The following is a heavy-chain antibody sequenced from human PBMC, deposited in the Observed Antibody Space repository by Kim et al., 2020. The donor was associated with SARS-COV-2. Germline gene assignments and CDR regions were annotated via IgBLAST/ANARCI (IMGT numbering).Heavy chain of an antibody. CDR3: AKSRVTLMVRGVIPLDY. J-gene: IGHJ4*02. D-gene: IGHD3-10*01. V-gene: IGHV3-23*01. Sequence: VKGRFTITRDNSKNTLYLQMNSLGAEDTAVYYCAKSRVTLMVRGVIPLDYWGQGTLVTVSS.